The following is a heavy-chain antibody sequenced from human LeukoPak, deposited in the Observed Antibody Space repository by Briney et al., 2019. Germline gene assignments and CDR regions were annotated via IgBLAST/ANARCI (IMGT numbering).Heavy chain of an antibody. CDR1: GGSISSGSYY. J-gene: IGHJ4*02. CDR3: ARETYSSGYYRIDY. CDR2: IYTSGST. V-gene: IGHV4-61*02. D-gene: IGHD3-22*01. Sequence: PSETLSLTCTVSGGSISSGSYYWSWIRQPAGKGLEWIGRIYTSGSTNCNPSLKSRVTISVDTSKNQFSLKLSSVTAADTAVYYCARETYSSGYYRIDYWGQGTLVTVSS.